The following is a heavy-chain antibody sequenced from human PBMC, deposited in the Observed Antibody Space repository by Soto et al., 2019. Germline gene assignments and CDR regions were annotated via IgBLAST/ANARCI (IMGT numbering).Heavy chain of an antibody. CDR1: GGSISSGGYY. V-gene: IGHV4-31*03. D-gene: IGHD2-15*01. CDR3: ASTGYCSGGSCYLGYYYYYYMDV. CDR2: IYYSGST. J-gene: IGHJ6*03. Sequence: QVQLQESGPGLVKPSQTLSLTCTVSGGSISSGGYYWSWIRQHPGKGLEWIGYIYYSGSTYYNPSLKSRVTISVDTSKNQFSLKLSSVTAADTAVDYCASTGYCSGGSCYLGYYYYYYMDVWGKGTTVTVSS.